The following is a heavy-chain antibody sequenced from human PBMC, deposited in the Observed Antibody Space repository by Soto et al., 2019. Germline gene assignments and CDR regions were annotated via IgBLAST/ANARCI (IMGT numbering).Heavy chain of an antibody. CDR1: GYSFTTYW. V-gene: IGHV5-10-1*01. D-gene: IGHD6-13*01. J-gene: IGHJ4*02. CDR2: IDPSDSYT. Sequence: GESLKISCKASGYSFTTYWIAWVRQMPGKGLEWMGRIDPSDSYTNYSPSSQGHVTISADRSIRTAYLQWSSLKASDTAMYYCATSWYTSSWYPYWGQGTLVTVSS. CDR3: ATSWYTSSWYPY.